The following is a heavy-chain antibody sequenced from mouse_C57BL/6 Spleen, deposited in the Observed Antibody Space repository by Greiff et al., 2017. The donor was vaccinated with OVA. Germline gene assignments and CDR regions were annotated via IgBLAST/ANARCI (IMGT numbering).Heavy chain of an antibody. V-gene: IGHV1-53*01. CDR1: GYTFTSYW. CDR2: INPSNGGT. CDR3: ARMDDGYYWYFDV. D-gene: IGHD2-3*01. J-gene: IGHJ1*03. Sequence: VQLQQPGTELVKPGASVKLSCKASGYTFTSYWMHWVKQKPGPGLEWIGNINPSNGGTNYNEKFKSKATLTVDKSSSTAYRQLSSLTSEDSAVYYCARMDDGYYWYFDVWGTGTTVTVSS.